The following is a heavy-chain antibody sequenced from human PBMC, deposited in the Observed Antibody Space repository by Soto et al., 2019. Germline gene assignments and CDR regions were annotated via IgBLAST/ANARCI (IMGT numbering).Heavy chain of an antibody. Sequence: TLSLTCSVSGASIRSGGYYWSWLRQSPGKGLEWIGHIYYTGSTFYSPSLKSRLTISLDTSKNQLSLDLRSVTAADTAMYYRARIEMASIKWGRGTLVTVSS. CDR1: GASIRSGGYY. CDR2: IYYTGST. V-gene: IGHV4-31*03. CDR3: ARIEMASIK. J-gene: IGHJ4*02.